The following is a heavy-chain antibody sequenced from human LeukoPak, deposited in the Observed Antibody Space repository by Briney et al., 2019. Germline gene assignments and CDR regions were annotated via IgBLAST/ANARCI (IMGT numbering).Heavy chain of an antibody. V-gene: IGHV3-74*01. CDR2: IKIDGSNT. CDR1: GFTFSSYW. D-gene: IGHD1-26*01. Sequence: GGSLRLSCAASGFTFSSYWMHWVRQAPGKGLVWVSRIKIDGSNTNSADSVKGRFTISRDNAKNTLYLQMNSLRVEDTAVYYCARGGSPPEALGDTFDIWGQGTMVTVSS. CDR3: ARGGSPPEALGDTFDI. J-gene: IGHJ3*02.